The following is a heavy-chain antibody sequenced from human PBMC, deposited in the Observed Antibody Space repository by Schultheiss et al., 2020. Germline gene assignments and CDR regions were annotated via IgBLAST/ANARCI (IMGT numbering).Heavy chain of an antibody. D-gene: IGHD2-2*01. J-gene: IGHJ3*02. CDR2: IHYSGST. V-gene: IGHV4-59*12. CDR1: GGSISSYY. CDR3: ARDERAQLLIFDI. Sequence: SETLSLTCTVSGGSISSYYWSWIRQPPGKGLEWIGYIHYSGSTNYNPSLKSRVTISVDTSKNQFSLKLSSVTAADTAVYYCARDERAQLLIFDIWGQGTMVTVSS.